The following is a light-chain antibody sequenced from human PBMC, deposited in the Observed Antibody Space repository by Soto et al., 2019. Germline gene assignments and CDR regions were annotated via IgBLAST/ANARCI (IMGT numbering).Light chain of an antibody. CDR1: SYNIGAGYD. CDR2: GNS. CDR3: QSYDSSLSGSSVV. J-gene: IGLJ2*01. V-gene: IGLV1-40*01. Sequence: QAVVTQPPSVSGAPGQRVTISCTGSSYNIGAGYDVHWYQQLPGTAPKLLIYGNSNRPSGVPDRFSGSKSGTSASLAITGLQAEDEADYYCQSYDSSLSGSSVVFGGGTKLTVL.